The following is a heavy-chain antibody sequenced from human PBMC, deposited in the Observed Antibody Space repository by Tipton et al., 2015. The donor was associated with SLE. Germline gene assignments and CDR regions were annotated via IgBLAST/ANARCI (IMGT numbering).Heavy chain of an antibody. CDR1: GGSISSSSYY. CDR2: IYYSGGT. V-gene: IGHV4-39*07. Sequence: TLSLTCTVSGGSISSSSYYWGWIRQPPGKGLGWIGSIYYSGGTYYNPSLKSRVTISVDTSKNQFSLKLSSVTAADTAVYYCARAGGGDSNWLDPWGQGTLVTVSS. D-gene: IGHD2-21*01. J-gene: IGHJ5*02. CDR3: ARAGGGDSNWLDP.